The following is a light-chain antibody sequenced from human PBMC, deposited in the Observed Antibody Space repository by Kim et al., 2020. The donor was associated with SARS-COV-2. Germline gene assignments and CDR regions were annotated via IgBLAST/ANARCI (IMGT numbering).Light chain of an antibody. Sequence: SASVGDRVTITCRASQSISSWLAWYQQKPGKAPNLLIYKASSLESGVLSRFSGSGSGTEFTLTISSLQPDDFATYYCQQYNIYWTFGQGTKVDIK. CDR1: QSISSW. V-gene: IGKV1-5*03. J-gene: IGKJ1*01. CDR3: QQYNIYWT. CDR2: KAS.